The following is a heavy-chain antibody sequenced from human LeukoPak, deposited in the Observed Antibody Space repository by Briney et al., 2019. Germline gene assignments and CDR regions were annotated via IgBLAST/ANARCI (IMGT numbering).Heavy chain of an antibody. D-gene: IGHD5-12*01. CDR3: ARDRYSGYDYYYYYGVDV. CDR1: GFTFSSYW. CDR2: IKQDGSEK. Sequence: GSLRLSCAASGFTFSSYWMSWVRQAPGKGLEWVANIKQDGSEKYYVDSVKGRFTISRDNAKNSLYLQMNSLRAEDTAVYYCARDRYSGYDYYYYYGVDVWGQGTTVTVSS. V-gene: IGHV3-7*01. J-gene: IGHJ6*02.